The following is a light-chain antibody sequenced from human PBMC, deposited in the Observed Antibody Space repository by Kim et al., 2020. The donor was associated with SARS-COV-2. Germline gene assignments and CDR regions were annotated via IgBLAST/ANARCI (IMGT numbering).Light chain of an antibody. CDR1: NIRNNS. CDR2: FEG. CDR3: QVWDSGSDHVV. J-gene: IGLJ2*01. V-gene: IGLV3-21*04. Sequence: APGRTAASTGGRHNIRNNSVVWYRQKPGQAAVMVIYFEGGQRSGIPERFSGSNSGNTATLTISRVEAGDEADYYCQVWDSGSDHVVFGGGTQLTVL.